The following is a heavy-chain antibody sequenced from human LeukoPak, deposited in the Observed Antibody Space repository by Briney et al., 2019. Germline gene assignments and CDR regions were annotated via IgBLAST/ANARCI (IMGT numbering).Heavy chain of an antibody. CDR2: MNPKSGNT. CDR1: GYIFTGYY. CDR3: ARGPSLHTNWVGGRWFDP. Sequence: ASVKVSCKASGYIFTGYYVHWVRQATGQGLEWMGWMNPKSGNTGCAQKLQGRVTMTRNNSISTAYMELSSLRSEDTAMYFCARGPSLHTNWVGGRWFDPWGQGTRVTVSS. D-gene: IGHD1-1*01. V-gene: IGHV1-8*02. J-gene: IGHJ5*02.